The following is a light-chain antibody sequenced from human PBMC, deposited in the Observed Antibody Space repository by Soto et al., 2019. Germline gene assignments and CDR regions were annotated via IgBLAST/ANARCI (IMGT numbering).Light chain of an antibody. V-gene: IGKV1-5*01. CDR3: QKYNSYAWK. Sequence: DTQMTHPPSTLSSSVLYIVTIPFRASQSISSWLAWYQQKPGKAPKLLIYDASSLESGVPSRFSGSGSGTEFTLTISSLQPDDFATYYCQKYNSYAWKFGQGTKVDIK. CDR1: QSISSW. CDR2: DAS. J-gene: IGKJ1*01.